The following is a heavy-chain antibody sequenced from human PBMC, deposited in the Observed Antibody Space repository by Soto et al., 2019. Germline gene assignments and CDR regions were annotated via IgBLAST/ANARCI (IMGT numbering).Heavy chain of an antibody. CDR2: IWNDGSHA. J-gene: IGHJ4*02. D-gene: IGHD2-15*01. CDR3: ARDQTDSGGYSDS. CDR1: GFPFRSYG. V-gene: IGHV3-33*01. Sequence: QVQLVESGGGVVQPGGSLRLSCEGSGFPFRSYGIQWVRQAPGKGLEWLGPIWNDGSHAYYADSVKGRFTISRDNSKNTVFLQVSNLRAEDTAVYFCARDQTDSGGYSDSWGQGTLVTVSS.